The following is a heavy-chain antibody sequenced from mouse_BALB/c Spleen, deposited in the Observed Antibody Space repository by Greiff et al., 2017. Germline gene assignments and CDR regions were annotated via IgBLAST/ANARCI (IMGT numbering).Heavy chain of an antibody. CDR1: GYTFTSYW. J-gene: IGHJ4*01. Sequence: VQLQPSGTVLARPGASVKMSCKASGYTFTSYWMHWVKQRPGQGLAWFGALYPGNSDTSYNQKFKGKAKLTAVTSTSTAYMELSRLTNEDSAVYNCTRDAYGPYYAMDYWGQGTAVTVSS. V-gene: IGHV1-5*01. CDR3: TRDAYGPYYAMDY. D-gene: IGHD2-10*02. CDR2: LYPGNSDT.